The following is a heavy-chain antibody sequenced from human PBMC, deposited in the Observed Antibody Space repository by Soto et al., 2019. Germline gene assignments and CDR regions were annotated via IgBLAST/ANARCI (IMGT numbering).Heavy chain of an antibody. CDR1: GYTFRNYY. Sequence: ASVKVSCKASGYTFRNYYIHWVRQAPGQGLEWMGLINPSGGAASYSQRFQGRVTITKDSSTSTVYMELSSLGSEDTAVYYCGRAFDRSGLYWGQGTLVTVSS. J-gene: IGHJ4*02. CDR2: INPSGGAA. V-gene: IGHV1-46*01. D-gene: IGHD3-22*01. CDR3: GRAFDRSGLY.